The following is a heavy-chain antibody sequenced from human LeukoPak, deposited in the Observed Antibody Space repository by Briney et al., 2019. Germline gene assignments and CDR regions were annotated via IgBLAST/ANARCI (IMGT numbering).Heavy chain of an antibody. J-gene: IGHJ4*02. CDR3: ARCDSSGYYGTPFDY. CDR1: GYTFISYV. V-gene: IGHV1-3*01. Sequence: ASVKVSCKASGYTFISYVMYWVRQAPGQRLEWMGWINAGNGNTKYSQKFQGRVTMTTDTSTSTAYMELRSLRSDDTAVYYCARCDSSGYYGTPFDYWGQGTLVTVSS. CDR2: INAGNGNT. D-gene: IGHD3-22*01.